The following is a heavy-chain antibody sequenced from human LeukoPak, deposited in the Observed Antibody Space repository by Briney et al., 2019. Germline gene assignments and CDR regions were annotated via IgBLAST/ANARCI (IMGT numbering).Heavy chain of an antibody. J-gene: IGHJ5*02. CDR1: GGSFSGYY. Sequence: SETLSLTCAVYGGSFSGYYWSWIRQPPGKGLEWIGEINHSGSTNYNPSLKSRVTISVDTSKNQFSLKLSSVTAADTAVYYCARARIFGAYNWFDPWGQGTLVTVSS. D-gene: IGHD3-3*01. CDR3: ARARIFGAYNWFDP. V-gene: IGHV4-34*01. CDR2: INHSGST.